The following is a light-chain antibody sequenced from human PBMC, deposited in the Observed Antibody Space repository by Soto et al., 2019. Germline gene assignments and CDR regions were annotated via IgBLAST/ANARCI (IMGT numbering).Light chain of an antibody. CDR2: DAS. J-gene: IGKJ5*01. CDR3: QQRSNLPPT. CDR1: QSVDIY. V-gene: IGKV3-11*01. Sequence: EIVLTQSPATLSLSPGESATLSCRASQSVDIYLAWYRHIPGQAPRLLIYDASNRATGIPDRFSGGGSGTDFTLTISSLEPEDFAVYYCQQRSNLPPTFGQGTRLEIK.